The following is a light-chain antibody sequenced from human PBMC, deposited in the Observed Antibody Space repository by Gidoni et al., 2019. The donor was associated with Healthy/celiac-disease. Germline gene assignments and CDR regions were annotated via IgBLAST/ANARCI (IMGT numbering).Light chain of an antibody. J-gene: IGKJ4*01. CDR2: DSS. CDR3: QQRSNWPS. V-gene: IGKV3-11*01. Sequence: VLTPSPATPSLSPEERATISCRASQSGSSYVAWYQQKAGQAPMLLIYDSSTRGTGIPAMFSGSWAGTDFTLTISSLEPEYVAVYCCQQRSNWPSFGGGTKVEIK. CDR1: QSGSSY.